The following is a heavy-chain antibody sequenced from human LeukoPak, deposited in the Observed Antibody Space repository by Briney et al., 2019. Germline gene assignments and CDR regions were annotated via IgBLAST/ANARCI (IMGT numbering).Heavy chain of an antibody. J-gene: IGHJ6*03. CDR3: ARGTYDILTGYPYYYYYYYMDV. D-gene: IGHD3-9*01. CDR2: INHSGST. CDR1: GGSFSGYY. V-gene: IGHV4-34*01. Sequence: SETLSLTCAVYGGSFSGYYWSWIRQPPGKGLEWIGEINHSGSTNYNPSLKSRVTISVDTSKNQFSLKLSSVTAADTAVYYCARGTYDILTGYPYYYYYYYMDVWGKGTTVTISS.